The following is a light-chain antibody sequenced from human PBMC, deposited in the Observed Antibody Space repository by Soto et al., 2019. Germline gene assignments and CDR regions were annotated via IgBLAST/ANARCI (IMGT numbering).Light chain of an antibody. J-gene: IGKJ2*01. CDR1: QSVLYSSNNKNY. CDR2: WAS. CDR3: QQYYSAPYT. Sequence: DIVMTQSPGSLAVSLGERATINCKSSQSVLYSSNNKNYLAWYQQKPGHHPKLLIYWASSRESGVPARFSGSGSGTDFTLTISSLQAEDVAVYYCQQYYSAPYTFGQGTKLEIK. V-gene: IGKV4-1*01.